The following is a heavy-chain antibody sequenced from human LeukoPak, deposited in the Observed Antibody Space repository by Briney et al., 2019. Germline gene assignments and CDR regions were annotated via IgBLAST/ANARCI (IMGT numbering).Heavy chain of an antibody. Sequence: GGSLRLSCAASEDTFRNTYGMNWVRQAPGKGLEWVSVINGSGRNTYYADPVEGRFTISRDTSKNPLYLQMNSLRAEDTAIYFCAKAGYCNGGTCYGNFAYWGQGTLVTVSS. CDR2: INGSGRNT. CDR1: EDTFRNTYG. D-gene: IGHD2-15*01. CDR3: AKAGYCNGGTCYGNFAY. J-gene: IGHJ4*02. V-gene: IGHV3-23*01.